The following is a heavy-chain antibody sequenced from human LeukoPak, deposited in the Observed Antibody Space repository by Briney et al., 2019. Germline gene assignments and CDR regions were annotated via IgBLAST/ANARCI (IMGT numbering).Heavy chain of an antibody. D-gene: IGHD5-18*01. CDR2: MNPNSGNT. Sequence: ASVKVSCKASGYTFTSYDINWVRQATGQGLEWMGWMNPNSGNTGYAQKFQGRVTMTRNTSISTAYMELSSLRSGDTAVYYCAVTVDTAMVVFDYWGQGTLVTVSS. CDR1: GYTFTSYD. CDR3: AVTVDTAMVVFDY. V-gene: IGHV1-8*01. J-gene: IGHJ4*02.